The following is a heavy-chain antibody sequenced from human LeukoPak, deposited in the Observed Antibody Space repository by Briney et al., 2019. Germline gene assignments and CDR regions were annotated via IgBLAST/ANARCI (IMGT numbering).Heavy chain of an antibody. Sequence: GGSLRLPCAASRFTFSNYSMSWVRQAPGKGLEWVSSITSSSTYIYYADSVEGRFTISRDNAKNSLYLQMNSLRAEDTAVYYCARAQGGYYDSSGYDYWGQGTLVTVSS. CDR3: ARAQGGYYDSSGYDY. D-gene: IGHD3-22*01. J-gene: IGHJ4*02. CDR1: RFTFSNYS. V-gene: IGHV3-21*01. CDR2: ITSSSTYI.